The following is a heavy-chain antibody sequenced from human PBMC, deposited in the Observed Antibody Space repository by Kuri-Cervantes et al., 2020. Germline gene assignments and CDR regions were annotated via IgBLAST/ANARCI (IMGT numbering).Heavy chain of an antibody. CDR3: TTVISTYDFWSGPYWYFDL. Sequence: GESLKISCAASGFTFSSYAMSWVRQAPGKGLEWVGRIKSKTDGGTTDYAAPVKGRFTISRDDSKNTLYLQMNSLKTEDTAVYYCTTVISTYDFWSGPYWYFDLWGRGTLVTVSS. CDR1: GFTFSSYA. D-gene: IGHD3-3*01. J-gene: IGHJ2*01. CDR2: IKSKTDGGTT. V-gene: IGHV3-15*01.